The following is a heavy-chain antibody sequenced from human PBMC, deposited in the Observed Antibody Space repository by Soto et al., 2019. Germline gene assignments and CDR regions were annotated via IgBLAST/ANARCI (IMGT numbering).Heavy chain of an antibody. J-gene: IGHJ6*02. CDR3: ATVKAAAASRAYYYYVMDV. V-gene: IGHV1-69*06. CDR2: IIPIFGTA. D-gene: IGHD6-13*01. CDR1: GRTFSSYS. Sequence: KKRGASVKVSCKASGRTFSSYSISGAREPPGHGLAWMGGIIPIFGTANYAQKFQGRVTMTEDTFTDTAYMELSSLRSEDTAVYYCATVKAAAASRAYYYYVMDVWGQGTTVTVSS.